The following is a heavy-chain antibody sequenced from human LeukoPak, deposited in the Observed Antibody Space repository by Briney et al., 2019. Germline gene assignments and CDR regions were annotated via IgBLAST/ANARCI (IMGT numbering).Heavy chain of an antibody. Sequence: SETLSLTCTVSGGSIRADYCSWVRQPPGKGLEWIASIYYSGSTNYNPSLRRRVTISIDTPKSQFSLKLTSVTAADTAMYYCARPARFCSGGSCTSDWYFGLWGRGTLVTVSS. V-gene: IGHV4-59*08. CDR1: GGSIRADY. CDR2: IYYSGST. D-gene: IGHD2-15*01. CDR3: ARPARFCSGGSCTSDWYFGL. J-gene: IGHJ2*01.